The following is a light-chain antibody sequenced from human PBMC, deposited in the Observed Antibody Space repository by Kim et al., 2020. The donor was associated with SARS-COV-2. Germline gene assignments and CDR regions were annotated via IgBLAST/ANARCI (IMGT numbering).Light chain of an antibody. V-gene: IGKV1-5*03. CDR2: LAS. CDR1: QTISTW. CDR3: QHYSRFPYT. J-gene: IGKJ2*01. Sequence: DIQMTQSPSTLSASVGDRVTITCRASQTISTWLAWYQQKPGKAPKLLIYLASTLESGVPSRFIGSGSGTEFTLTIDSLQPDDFATYYCQHYSRFPYTFGQGTKLEI.